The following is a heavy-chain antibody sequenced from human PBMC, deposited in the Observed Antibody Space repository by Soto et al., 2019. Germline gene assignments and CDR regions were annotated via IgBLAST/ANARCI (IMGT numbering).Heavy chain of an antibody. CDR1: GGSISISNW. CDR3: ARVSGWYGGVRDYYFDY. CDR2: IYHSGST. Sequence: SETLSLTCAVSGGSISISNWWSCVRQPPGKGLEWIGEIYHSGSTNYNPSLKSRVTISVDKSKNQFSLKLSSVTAADAAVYYCARVSGWYGGVRDYYFDYWGQGTLVTVSS. D-gene: IGHD6-19*01. J-gene: IGHJ4*02. V-gene: IGHV4-4*02.